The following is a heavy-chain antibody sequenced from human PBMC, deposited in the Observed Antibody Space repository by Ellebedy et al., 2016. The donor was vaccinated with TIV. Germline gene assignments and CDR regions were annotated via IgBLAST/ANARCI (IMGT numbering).Heavy chain of an antibody. D-gene: IGHD5-18*01. J-gene: IGHJ6*02. CDR1: GITFSSYW. CDR3: AREVDTSMADGLDV. V-gene: IGHV3-74*01. Sequence: PGGSLRLSCAASGITFSSYWMHWVRQAPGKGLVWVSRMNSDGSITRFADSVRGRFTISRDNAKNMLYLQMSSLTAEDTAVYYCAREVDTSMADGLDVWGQGTTVTVSS. CDR2: MNSDGSIT.